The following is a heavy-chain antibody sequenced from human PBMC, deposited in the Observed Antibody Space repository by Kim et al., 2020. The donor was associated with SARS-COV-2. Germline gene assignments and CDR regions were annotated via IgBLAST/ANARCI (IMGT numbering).Heavy chain of an antibody. V-gene: IGHV3-21*01. Sequence: GGSLRLSCAASGFTFSSYSMNWVRQAPGKGLEWVSSISSSSSYIYYADSVKGRFTISRDNAKNSLYLQMNSLRAEDTAVYYCARLLSGMGIAAAGTNWFDPWGQGTLVTVSS. J-gene: IGHJ5*02. CDR3: ARLLSGMGIAAAGTNWFDP. D-gene: IGHD6-13*01. CDR1: GFTFSSYS. CDR2: ISSSSSYI.